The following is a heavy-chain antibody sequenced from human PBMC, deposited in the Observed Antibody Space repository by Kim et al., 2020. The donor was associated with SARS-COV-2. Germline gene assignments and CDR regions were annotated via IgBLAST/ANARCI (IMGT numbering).Heavy chain of an antibody. J-gene: IGHJ3*02. D-gene: IGHD5-12*01. V-gene: IGHV3-30*07. Sequence: DSVKGRFTISRDNSKNTLYLQMNSLRAEDTAVYYCARGGRWLQLDDAFDIWGQGTMVTVSS. CDR3: ARGGRWLQLDDAFDI.